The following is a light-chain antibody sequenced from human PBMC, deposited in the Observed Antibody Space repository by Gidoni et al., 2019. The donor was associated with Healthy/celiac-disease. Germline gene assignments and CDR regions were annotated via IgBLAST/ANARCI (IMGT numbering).Light chain of an antibody. CDR2: AAS. CDR1: QGISSY. Sequence: DIQLTQSPSFLSASVGDRVTITCRASQGISSYLAWYQQKPGKAPKLLIYAASTLQSGVPSRFSGSGSGTEFTLTISSLQPEDFATYYCQQLNSYSLTFGGXTKVEIK. V-gene: IGKV1-9*01. J-gene: IGKJ4*01. CDR3: QQLNSYSLT.